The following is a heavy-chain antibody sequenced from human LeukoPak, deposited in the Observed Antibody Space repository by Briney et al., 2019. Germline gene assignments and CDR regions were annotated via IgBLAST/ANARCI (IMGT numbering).Heavy chain of an antibody. J-gene: IGHJ4*02. D-gene: IGHD6-19*01. V-gene: IGHV3-7*01. Sequence: PGGSLRLSCAASGFTFSSYWMSWVRQAPGKGLEWVANIKQDGSEKYYVDSVKGRFTISRDNAKNSLYLQMNSLRAEDTAGYYCARVLAVALIDYWGQGTLVTVSS. CDR2: IKQDGSEK. CDR1: GFTFSSYW. CDR3: ARVLAVALIDY.